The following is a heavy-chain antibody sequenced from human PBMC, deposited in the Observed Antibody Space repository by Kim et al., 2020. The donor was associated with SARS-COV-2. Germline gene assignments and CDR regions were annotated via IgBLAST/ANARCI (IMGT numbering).Heavy chain of an antibody. J-gene: IGHJ4*02. V-gene: IGHV6-1*01. CDR3: ARDQMGATTG. D-gene: IGHD1-26*01. CDR2: YN. Sequence: YNDYAVSVKSRITINPDTSKNQFSLQLNSVTHEDTAVYYCARDQMGATTGWGQGTLVTVSS.